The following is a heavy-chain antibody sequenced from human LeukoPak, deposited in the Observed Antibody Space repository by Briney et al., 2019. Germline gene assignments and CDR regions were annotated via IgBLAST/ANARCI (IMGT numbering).Heavy chain of an antibody. Sequence: GGSLRLSCAASGFTFSSYSMNWVRQAPGKGLEWVSSISSSSSYIYYADSVKGRFTISRDNAKNSLYLQMNSLRAEDTALYYCAKGTGVAAYFDYWGQGTLVTVSS. CDR2: ISSSSSYI. CDR1: GFTFSSYS. J-gene: IGHJ4*01. D-gene: IGHD6-25*01. CDR3: AKGTGVAAYFDY. V-gene: IGHV3-21*04.